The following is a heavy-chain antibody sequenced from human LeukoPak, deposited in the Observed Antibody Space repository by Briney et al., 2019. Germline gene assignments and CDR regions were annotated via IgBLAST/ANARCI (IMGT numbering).Heavy chain of an antibody. V-gene: IGHV3-23*01. CDR3: AKDLITYYYGSGSPRPVDY. CDR2: ISGSGGST. CDR1: GFTFSSYA. Sequence: HPGGSLRLSCAASGFTFSSYAMSWLRQAPGKGLEWVSAISGSGGSTYYADSVKGRFTISRDNSKNTLYLQMNSLRAEDTAVFYCAKDLITYYYGSGSPRPVDYWGQGTLVTVSS. J-gene: IGHJ4*02. D-gene: IGHD3-10*01.